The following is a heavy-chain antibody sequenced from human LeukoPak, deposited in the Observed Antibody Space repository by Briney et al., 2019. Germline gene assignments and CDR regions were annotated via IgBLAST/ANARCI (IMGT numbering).Heavy chain of an antibody. CDR3: AREGYYYYMDV. J-gene: IGHJ6*03. CDR2: IYYSGGT. CDR1: GGSISSSSYY. Sequence: PSETLSLTCTVSGGSISSSSYYWGWIRQPPGKGLEWIGSIYYSGGTYYNPSLKSRVTISVDTSKNQFSLKLSSVTAADTAVYYCAREGYYYYMDVWGKGTTVTVSS. V-gene: IGHV4-39*07.